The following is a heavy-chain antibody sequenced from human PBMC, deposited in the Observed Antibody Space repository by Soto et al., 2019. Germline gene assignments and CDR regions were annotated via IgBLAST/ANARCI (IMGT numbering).Heavy chain of an antibody. CDR3: TRCKRVTYAIGFDP. V-gene: IGHV3-49*03. CDR2: IRSKAYGGTT. Sequence: PGGSLRLSCTAYGFTFGGYAMSWFRQAPGKGLEWVGFIRSKAYGGTTEYAASVKGRFTISRDDSKSIAYLQMKSLKTEDTAVYYCTRCKRVTYAIGFDPWDQGPSVTLSS. CDR1: GFTFGGYA. J-gene: IGHJ5*02. D-gene: IGHD2-8*01.